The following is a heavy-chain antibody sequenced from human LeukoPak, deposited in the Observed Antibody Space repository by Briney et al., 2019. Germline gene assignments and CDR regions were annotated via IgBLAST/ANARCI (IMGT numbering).Heavy chain of an antibody. V-gene: IGHV3-48*03. CDR3: ARVVFYFDTRGYSYYYYGMDV. CDR1: GFTFSSYE. J-gene: IGHJ6*02. D-gene: IGHD3-22*01. Sequence: GGSLRLSCAASGFTFSSYEMNWVRQAPGKGLEWVSYISSSGSTIYYADSVKGRFTMSRDNAKNSLYLQMNSLRAEDTAVYYCARVVFYFDTRGYSYYYYGMDVWGQGTTVTVSS. CDR2: ISSSGSTI.